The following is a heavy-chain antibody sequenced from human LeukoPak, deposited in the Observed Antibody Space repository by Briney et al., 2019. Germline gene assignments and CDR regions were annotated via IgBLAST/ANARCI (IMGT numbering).Heavy chain of an antibody. CDR1: GYSFTSNW. V-gene: IGHV5-51*01. CDR3: ARQEGEMATIRGPSYFDY. J-gene: IGHJ4*02. CDR2: IYPGDSDT. Sequence: GESLKISCKGSGYSFTSNWIGWVRQMPGKGLEWMGIIYPGDSDTRYSPSFQGQVTISADKSISTAYLQWDSLKASDTAMYYCARQEGEMATIRGPSYFDYWGQGTLVTVSS. D-gene: IGHD5-24*01.